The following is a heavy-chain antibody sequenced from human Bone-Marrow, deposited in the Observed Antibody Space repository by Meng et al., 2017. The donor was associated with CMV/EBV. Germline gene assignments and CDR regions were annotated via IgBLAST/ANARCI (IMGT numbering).Heavy chain of an antibody. CDR2: IYYSGST. Sequence: SETLSLTCTVSGGSISSYYWSWIRQPPGKGLEWIGYIYYSGSTNYNPSLKSRVTISVDTSKNQFSLKLSSVTAADTAVYYCAGLRSYYKAGFDPWGQGTLVTVSS. D-gene: IGHD3-10*01. J-gene: IGHJ5*02. CDR3: AGLRSYYKAGFDP. V-gene: IGHV4-59*01. CDR1: GGSISSYY.